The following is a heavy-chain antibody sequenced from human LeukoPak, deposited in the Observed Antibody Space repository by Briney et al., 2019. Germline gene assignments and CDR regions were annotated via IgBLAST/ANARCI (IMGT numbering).Heavy chain of an antibody. CDR2: INPNSGGT. V-gene: IGHV1-2*02. CDR3: ARVARFLEWLPSFDY. D-gene: IGHD3-3*01. J-gene: IGHJ4*02. Sequence: ASVKVSCKASGYTFTGYYMHWVRQAPGQGLEWMGWINPNSGGTNYAQKFQGRVTMTRDTSISTAYMELSRLRSDDTAVYYCARVARFLEWLPSFDYWGQGTQVTVSS. CDR1: GYTFTGYY.